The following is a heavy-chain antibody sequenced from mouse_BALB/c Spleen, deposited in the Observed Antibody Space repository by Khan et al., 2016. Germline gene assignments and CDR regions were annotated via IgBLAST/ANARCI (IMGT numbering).Heavy chain of an antibody. CDR3: ARAGYYGYLAY. CDR2: INPDSYTI. J-gene: IGHJ3*01. V-gene: IGHV4-1*02. Sequence: EVKLLESGGGLVHPGGSLKLSCAASGFDFSRYWMSWVRQAPGKGLEWIGEINPDSYTINYTPSLQDKFIISRYNAKNTLYLQMSKVRSEDTALYYCARAGYYGYLAYWGQGTLVTVSA. CDR1: GFDFSRYW. D-gene: IGHD1-1*01.